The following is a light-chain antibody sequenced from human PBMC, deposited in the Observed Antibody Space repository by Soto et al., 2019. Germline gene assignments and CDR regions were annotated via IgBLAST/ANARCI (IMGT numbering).Light chain of an antibody. CDR2: AAS. CDR3: QQSYKTPHT. J-gene: IGKJ2*01. V-gene: IGKV1-39*01. CDR1: QGVSAY. Sequence: DIPMTQSPSSLSASVGDRVTITCRAGQGVSAYLLWYQQRQGTPPKLLIYAASNLVSGVPSRFSGSGSGTTFTLTISSLQPEDFATYYCQQSYKTPHTFGQGTKLETK.